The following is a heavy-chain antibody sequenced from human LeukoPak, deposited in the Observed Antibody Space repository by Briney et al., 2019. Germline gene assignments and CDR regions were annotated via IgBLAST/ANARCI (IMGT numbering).Heavy chain of an antibody. CDR3: AADDLTRGY. CDR1: GFTFTNSA. V-gene: IGHV1-58*02. CDR2: NVVGSGNA. Sequence: GTSVKVSCKASGFTFTNSAIQWVRQARGQRLEWIGWNVVGSGNANYAQKFQERVTITRDMSTSTAYMELNSLRFEDTAVYYCAADDLTRGYWGQGTLVTVSS. J-gene: IGHJ4*02.